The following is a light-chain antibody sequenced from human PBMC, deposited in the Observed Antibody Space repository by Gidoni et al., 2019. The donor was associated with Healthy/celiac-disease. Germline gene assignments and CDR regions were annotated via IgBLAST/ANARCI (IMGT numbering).Light chain of an antibody. J-gene: IGKJ1*01. Sequence: DIVMTQSPDSLAVALGERATINCNASQSVLYSSNHQNYLAWYQQKPGQPPKRLIYWASTRESGVPDRFSGSGSGTDFTLTISSLQAEDVAVYYCQQYYSTPRTFGQGTKVEIK. CDR1: QSVLYSSNHQNY. V-gene: IGKV4-1*01. CDR3: QQYYSTPRT. CDR2: WAS.